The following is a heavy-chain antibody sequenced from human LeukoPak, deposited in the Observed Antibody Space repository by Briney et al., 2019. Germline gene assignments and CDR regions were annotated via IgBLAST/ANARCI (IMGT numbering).Heavy chain of an antibody. CDR3: AREDMWAFDI. Sequence: PGVSLRLSCAASGFTFNYYWMSWVRQAPGKGLECVANLKPDGSDKYYVDSVKGRFTISRDNAKNSLYLQMNSLRAEDTALYYCAREDMWAFDIWGQGTMVTVSS. J-gene: IGHJ3*02. CDR1: GFTFNYYW. CDR2: LKPDGSDK. D-gene: IGHD2-15*01. V-gene: IGHV3-7*01.